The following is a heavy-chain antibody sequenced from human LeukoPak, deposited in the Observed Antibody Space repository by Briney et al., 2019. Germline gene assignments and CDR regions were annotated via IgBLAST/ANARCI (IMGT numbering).Heavy chain of an antibody. D-gene: IGHD4-23*01. CDR2: ISGSGGST. CDR3: AKDYGGNPYYMDV. V-gene: IGHV3-23*01. CDR1: GFTFSSYA. Sequence: PGGSLRLSCAASGFTFSSYAMNWVRQAPGKGLEWVSAISGSGGSTYYTDSVKGRFTISRDNSKNTLYLLMNSLRAEDTAIYYCAKDYGGNPYYMDVWGKGTTVTVSS. J-gene: IGHJ6*03.